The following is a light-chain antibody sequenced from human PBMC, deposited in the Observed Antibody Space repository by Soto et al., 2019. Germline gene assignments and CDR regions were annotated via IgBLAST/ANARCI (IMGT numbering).Light chain of an antibody. CDR1: QDISDS. V-gene: IGKV1-33*01. J-gene: IGKJ4*01. Sequence: DIQMTQSPSSLSASVGERITITCQASQDISDSLNWYQQKPGRAPNLLIYDASNLETGVPSRFSGSGSGTDFTFTITGLQPEDIATYYCHQYNNPPLTFGGGTTVEIK. CDR2: DAS. CDR3: HQYNNPPLT.